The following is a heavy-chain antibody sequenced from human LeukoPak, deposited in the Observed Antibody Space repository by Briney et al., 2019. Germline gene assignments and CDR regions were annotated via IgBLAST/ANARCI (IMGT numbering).Heavy chain of an antibody. D-gene: IGHD6-13*01. Sequence: GGSLRLSCAASGFTVSTNYMSWVRQAPGKGLEWVANIKQDGSEKNYVDSVKGRFTISRDNAKNSMDLQMNSLRAEDTAVYYCARGLLAAAGIDYWGQGALVTVSS. J-gene: IGHJ4*02. CDR1: GFTVSTNY. CDR2: IKQDGSEK. V-gene: IGHV3-7*04. CDR3: ARGLLAAAGIDY.